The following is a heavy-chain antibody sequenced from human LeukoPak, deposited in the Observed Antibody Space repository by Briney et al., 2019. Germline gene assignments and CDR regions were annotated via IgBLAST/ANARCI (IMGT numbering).Heavy chain of an antibody. Sequence: GGSLRLSCAASGFTFSSYSMNWVRQAPGKGLEWVSSISSSSSYIYYADSVKGRFTISRDNAKDSLYLQMNSLRAEDTAVYYCARDMVRGVIASMDVWGKGTTVTVSS. CDR2: ISSSSSYI. D-gene: IGHD3-10*01. V-gene: IGHV3-21*01. CDR1: GFTFSSYS. J-gene: IGHJ6*04. CDR3: ARDMVRGVIASMDV.